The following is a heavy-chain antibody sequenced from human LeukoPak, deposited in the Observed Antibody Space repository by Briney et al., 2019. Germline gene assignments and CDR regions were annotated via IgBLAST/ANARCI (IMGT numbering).Heavy chain of an antibody. CDR3: AKDLGYCSRTSCLSIDY. Sequence: GGSLRLSCAASGFTFSSYGMHWVRQAPGKGLEWVAFIRYDGSNKYYADSVKGRFTISRDNSKNTLYLQMNSLRAEDTAVYYCAKDLGYCSRTSCLSIDYWGQGTLVTVSS. J-gene: IGHJ4*02. D-gene: IGHD2-2*01. CDR1: GFTFSSYG. CDR2: IRYDGSNK. V-gene: IGHV3-30*02.